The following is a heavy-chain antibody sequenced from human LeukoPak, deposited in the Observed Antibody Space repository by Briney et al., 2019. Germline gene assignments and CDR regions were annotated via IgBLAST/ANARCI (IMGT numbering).Heavy chain of an antibody. CDR2: LSSVSGNTV. V-gene: IGHV3-11*01. J-gene: IGHJ4*02. CDR3: ARVGGSYFRFYYFDF. D-gene: IGHD1-26*01. CDR1: GFTFSDYY. Sequence: PGGSLRLSCEASGFTFSDYYISWFRLAPGKGLEWVSYLSSVSGNTVFYADSVKGRFTISRDNDKNLVYLQMNSLRAEDTAVYYCARVGGSYFRFYYFDFWGQGTPVTVSS.